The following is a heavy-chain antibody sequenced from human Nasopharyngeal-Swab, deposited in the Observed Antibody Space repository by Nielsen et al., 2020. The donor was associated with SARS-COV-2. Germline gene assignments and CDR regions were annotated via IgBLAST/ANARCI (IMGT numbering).Heavy chain of an antibody. V-gene: IGHV3-23*01. J-gene: IGHJ5*02. D-gene: IGHD3-10*01. CDR2: ISGSGGST. Sequence: GESLKISCAASGFPFSSYAMSWVRQAPGKGLEWVSAISGSGGSTYYADSVKGRFTISRDNSKNTLYLQMNSLRAEDTAVYYCAKVNYGSGSYHWFDPWGQGTLVTVSS. CDR1: GFPFSSYA. CDR3: AKVNYGSGSYHWFDP.